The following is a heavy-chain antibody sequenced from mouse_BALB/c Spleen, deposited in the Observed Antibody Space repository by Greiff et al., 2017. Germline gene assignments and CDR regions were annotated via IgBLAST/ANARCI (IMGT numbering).Heavy chain of an antibody. CDR2: IYPGDGDT. CDR1: GYTFTSYW. CDR3: ARSDYRYLDY. J-gene: IGHJ4*01. Sequence: VQLVESGAELARPGASVKLSCKASGYTFTSYWMQWVKQRPGQGLEWIGAIYPGDGDTRYTQKFKGKATLTADKSSSTAYMQLSSLASEDSAVYYCARSDYRYLDYWGQGTSVTVSS. D-gene: IGHD2-14*01. V-gene: IGHV1-87*01.